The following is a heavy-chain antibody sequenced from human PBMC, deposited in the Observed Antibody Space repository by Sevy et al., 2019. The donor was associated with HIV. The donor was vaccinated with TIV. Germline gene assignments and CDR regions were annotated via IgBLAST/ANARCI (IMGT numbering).Heavy chain of an antibody. V-gene: IGHV4-39*01. CDR2: IQYSGST. Sequence: SETLSLTCTVSGGSISSGSFYWGWIRQPPGKGLEWIGSIQYSGSTYNNPSLKSRVTISVDTSKNQFSLKLTSGTAADTSIYYCAILFLGGDVQDYWGQGTLVTVSS. D-gene: IGHD3-16*01. CDR1: GGSISSGSFY. CDR3: AILFLGGDVQDY. J-gene: IGHJ4*02.